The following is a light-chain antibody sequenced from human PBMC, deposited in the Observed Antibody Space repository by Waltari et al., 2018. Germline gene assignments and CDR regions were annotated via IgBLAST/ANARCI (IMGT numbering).Light chain of an antibody. CDR1: QRVISSFNNKNY. CDR2: WAS. J-gene: IGKJ1*01. V-gene: IGKV4-1*01. Sequence: DIVMTQSPASLAVSLGERATINCKYSQRVISSFNNKNYLTWFQQKTGEPPKLLIYWASTRESGVPDRFSGSGSGTDFTLTISGLQAEDVAVYYCQQYSATPPTFGQGTKVEIK. CDR3: QQYSATPPT.